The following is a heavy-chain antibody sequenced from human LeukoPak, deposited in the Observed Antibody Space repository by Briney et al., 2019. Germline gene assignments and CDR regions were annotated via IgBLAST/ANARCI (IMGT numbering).Heavy chain of an antibody. Sequence: SETLSLTCTVSGGSISSYYWSWIRQPPGKGLEWIGYIYYSGSTYYNPSLKSRVTISVDTSKNQFSLKLSSVTAADTAVYYCARDRSPFVVVPAAMDAFDIWGQGTMVTVSS. J-gene: IGHJ3*02. D-gene: IGHD2-2*01. CDR2: IYYSGST. CDR3: ARDRSPFVVVPAAMDAFDI. V-gene: IGHV4-59*12. CDR1: GGSISSYY.